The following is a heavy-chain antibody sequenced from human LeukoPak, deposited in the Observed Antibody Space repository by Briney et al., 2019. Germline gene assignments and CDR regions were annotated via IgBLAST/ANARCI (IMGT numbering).Heavy chain of an antibody. D-gene: IGHD2-2*01. J-gene: IGHJ5*02. V-gene: IGHV3-7*01. Sequence: GGSLRLSCAASGFSFSSNCMTWVRQAPGKGLEWVANIKQDGSEKYYVDSVKGRFTISRDNAKNSLYLQMNSLRAEDTAVYYCARDTTTYCSSTSCYRKVSWFDPWGQGTLVTVSS. CDR3: ARDTTTYCSSTSCYRKVSWFDP. CDR2: IKQDGSEK. CDR1: GFSFSSNC.